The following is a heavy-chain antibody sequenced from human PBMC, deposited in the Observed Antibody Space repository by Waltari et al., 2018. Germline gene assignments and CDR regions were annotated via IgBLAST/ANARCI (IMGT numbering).Heavy chain of an antibody. J-gene: IGHJ4*02. CDR2: LSYDGSNK. V-gene: IGHV3-30*04. D-gene: IGHD6-19*01. CDR1: GFIFLTSA. CDR3: ARENRQWLAPEPYYFDY. Sequence: QVQLVESGGGVVQPGRSLRLSCAASGFIFLTSALPCCRQAPGKGLEWVAVLSYDGSNKYYADSLKGRFTISRDNSNNTLYLQMNTLTPEDTAVYFCARENRQWLAPEPYYFDYWGLGTLVTVTS.